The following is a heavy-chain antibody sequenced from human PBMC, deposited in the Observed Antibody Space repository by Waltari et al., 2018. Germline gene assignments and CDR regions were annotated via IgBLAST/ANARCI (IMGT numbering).Heavy chain of an antibody. CDR2: IYIGGTS. J-gene: IGHJ3*01. CDR3: AHFPGV. Sequence: EVQLVESGGGLVQPGGSLRLSCAASGLTVGNNFMTWVRRAPGKGLECVALIYIGGTSYYADSVKGRFTISRDSSKNTVSLQMNILTAGDTAVYYCAHFPGVWGQGTMVTVSS. CDR1: GLTVGNNF. V-gene: IGHV3-66*01.